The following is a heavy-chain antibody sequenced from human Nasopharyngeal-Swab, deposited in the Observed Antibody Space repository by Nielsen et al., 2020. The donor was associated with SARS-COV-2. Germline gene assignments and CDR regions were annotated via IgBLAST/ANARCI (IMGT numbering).Heavy chain of an antibody. CDR1: DGSFSGYY. V-gene: IGHV4-34*01. CDR2: INHIGRT. CDR3: ARGYRETAGTIAAAGTDENYYYYMDV. Sequence: SETRSLTCALYDGSFSGYYWSGIRQPQGKGRGGIGEINHIGRTNYNPSLKSRVTISVDTSKNQFSLKLSSVTAADTAVYYCARGYRETAGTIAAAGTDENYYYYMDVWGKGTTVTVSS. J-gene: IGHJ6*03. D-gene: IGHD6-13*01.